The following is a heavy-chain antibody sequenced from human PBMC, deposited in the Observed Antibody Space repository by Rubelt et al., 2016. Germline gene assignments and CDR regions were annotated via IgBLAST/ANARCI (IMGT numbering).Heavy chain of an antibody. CDR3: AKPARLDYGINAEYFQH. V-gene: IGHV3-30*02. CDR2: IRYDGSNK. D-gene: IGHD4-17*01. CDR1: GFTFSSYG. Sequence: QVQLVESGGGAVQPGGSLRLSCAASGFTFSSYGMHWVRQAPGKGLEWVAFIRYDGSNKYYADSVKGRFTVSRDNSKNTLYLQMNSLGAEDTAVYYCAKPARLDYGINAEYFQHWGQGTLVTVSS. J-gene: IGHJ1*01.